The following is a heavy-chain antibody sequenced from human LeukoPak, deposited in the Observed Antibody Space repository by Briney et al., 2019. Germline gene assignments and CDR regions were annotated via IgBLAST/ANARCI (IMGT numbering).Heavy chain of an antibody. D-gene: IGHD4-17*01. CDR3: AKDRIVTTVTTISSFDY. J-gene: IGHJ4*02. V-gene: IGHV3-23*01. CDR2: ISGSGGST. CDR1: GFTFSSYA. Sequence: GGSLRLSCAASGFTFSSYAMSWVRQAPGKGLEWVSAISGSGGSTYYADSVKGRFTISRDNSKNTLYLQMNSLRAEDTAVYYCAKDRIVTTVTTISSFDYWGQGTLVTVSS.